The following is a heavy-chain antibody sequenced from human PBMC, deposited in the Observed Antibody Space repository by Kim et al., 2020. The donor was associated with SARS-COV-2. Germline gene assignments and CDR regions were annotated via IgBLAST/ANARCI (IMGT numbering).Heavy chain of an antibody. V-gene: IGHV1-69*04. Sequence: FQGRVTITADKSTSTAYMELSSLRSEDTAVYYCARGSIAAAGTASYYFDYWGQGTLVTVSS. D-gene: IGHD6-13*01. CDR3: ARGSIAAAGTASYYFDY. J-gene: IGHJ4*02.